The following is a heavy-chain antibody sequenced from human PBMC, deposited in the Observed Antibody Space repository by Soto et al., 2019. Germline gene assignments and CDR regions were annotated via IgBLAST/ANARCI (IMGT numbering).Heavy chain of an antibody. J-gene: IGHJ6*02. CDR3: AIREPITGSRRGMDV. CDR1: GYTFTSYD. D-gene: IGHD1-20*01. V-gene: IGHV1-8*01. Sequence: QVQLVQSGAEVKKPGASVKVSCKASGYTFTSYDINWVRQATGQGLEWMGWMNPNSGNTGYAQKFQGRVTMTRNTSISTAYMDLSSLRSEDTAVDYCAIREPITGSRRGMDVWGQGTTVTVSS. CDR2: MNPNSGNT.